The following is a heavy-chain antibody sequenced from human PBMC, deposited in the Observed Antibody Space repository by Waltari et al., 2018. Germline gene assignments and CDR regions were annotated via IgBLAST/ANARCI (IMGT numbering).Heavy chain of an antibody. Sequence: QVQLVESGGGVVQPGRSLRLSCAASGFTFSSYAMHWVRQAPGKGLEWVAVISYDGSNKYYADSVKGRFTISRDNSKNTLYLQMNSLRAEDTAVYYCARDQSSGWYYFDYWGQGTLVTVSS. D-gene: IGHD6-19*01. J-gene: IGHJ4*02. V-gene: IGHV3-30-3*01. CDR1: GFTFSSYA. CDR2: ISYDGSNK. CDR3: ARDQSSGWYYFDY.